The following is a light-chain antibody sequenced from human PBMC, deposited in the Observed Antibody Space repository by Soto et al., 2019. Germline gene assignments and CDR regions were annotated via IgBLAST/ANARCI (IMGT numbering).Light chain of an antibody. J-gene: IGKJ3*01. CDR3: QQYGSSQST. CDR1: QSVSSSY. V-gene: IGKV3-20*01. CDR2: GAS. Sequence: EIVLTQSPGTLSLSPGERATLSCRASQSVSSSYLAWYQQKPGQAPRLLIYGASSRVTGIPDRFSGSGSGTDFTLTISRLEPEDFAVYYCQQYGSSQSTFGPGTKVDIK.